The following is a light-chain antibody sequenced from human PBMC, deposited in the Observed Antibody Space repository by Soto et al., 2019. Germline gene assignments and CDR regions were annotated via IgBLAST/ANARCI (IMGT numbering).Light chain of an antibody. CDR2: LEGSGSY. V-gene: IGLV4-60*02. Sequence: QSVLTQSSSASASLGSSVKLTCTLSSRHSTYIIAWHQQQPGKAPRYLMKLEGSGSYNKGSGIPDRFSGSSSGADRYLTISNLQFEDEADYYCETWDTNVVVFGGGTQLTVL. J-gene: IGLJ2*01. CDR1: SRHSTYI. CDR3: ETWDTNVVV.